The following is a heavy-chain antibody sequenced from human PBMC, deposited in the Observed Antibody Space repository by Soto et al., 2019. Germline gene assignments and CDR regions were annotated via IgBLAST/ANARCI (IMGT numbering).Heavy chain of an antibody. Sequence: PGGPLSLSSAASGFTFSSYAMSWVRHAPGKGLEWVSAISGSGGSTYYADSVKGRFTISRDNSKNTLYLQMNSLRAEDTAVYYCAKVKDGGYDFWSGYYYYFDYWGQGTLVTVSS. D-gene: IGHD3-3*01. V-gene: IGHV3-23*01. J-gene: IGHJ4*02. CDR2: ISGSGGST. CDR3: AKVKDGGYDFWSGYYYYFDY. CDR1: GFTFSSYA.